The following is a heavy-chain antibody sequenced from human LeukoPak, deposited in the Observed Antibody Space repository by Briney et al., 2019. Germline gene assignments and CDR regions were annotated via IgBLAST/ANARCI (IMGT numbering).Heavy chain of an antibody. Sequence: SETLSLTCTVSGGSISSGSYYWSWIRQPAGKGLEWIGRIYTSGSTNYNPSLKSRVTISVDTSKNQFSLKLSSVTAADTAVYYCARVALRYGECDYWGQGTLVTVSS. J-gene: IGHJ4*02. CDR2: IYTSGST. D-gene: IGHD4-17*01. V-gene: IGHV4-61*02. CDR3: ARVALRYGECDY. CDR1: GGSISSGSYY.